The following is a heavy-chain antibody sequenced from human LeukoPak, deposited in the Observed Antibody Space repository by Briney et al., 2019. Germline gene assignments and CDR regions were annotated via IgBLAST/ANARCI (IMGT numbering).Heavy chain of an antibody. CDR2: LSASGGST. CDR1: GFIFSSYA. CDR3: AKRYCSGTSCNYFDY. D-gene: IGHD2-15*01. Sequence: QPGGSLRLSCAASGFIFSSYAMSWVRQAPGKGLEWVSVLSASGGSTYYADSVKARFTVSRDNSKNTLYLQMSSLRVEDTAVYYCAKRYCSGTSCNYFDYWGQGTLVTVSS. J-gene: IGHJ4*02. V-gene: IGHV3-23*01.